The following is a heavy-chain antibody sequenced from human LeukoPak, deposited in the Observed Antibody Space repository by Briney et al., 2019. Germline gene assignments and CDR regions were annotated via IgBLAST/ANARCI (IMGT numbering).Heavy chain of an antibody. Sequence: ASVKVSCKASGYTFTNYYMHWVRQAPGQGLEWMGIINPSGGSTSYAQKFQGRVTMTRDTSTSTVYMELSSLRSEDTAVYYCARDSAGSYYNPNRVRYFDYWGQGTLVTVSS. V-gene: IGHV1-46*01. CDR3: ARDSAGSYYNPNRVRYFDY. CDR1: GYTFTNYY. CDR2: INPSGGST. J-gene: IGHJ4*02. D-gene: IGHD3-10*01.